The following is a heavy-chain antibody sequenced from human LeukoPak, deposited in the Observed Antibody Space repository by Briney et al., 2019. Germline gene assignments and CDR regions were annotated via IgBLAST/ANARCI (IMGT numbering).Heavy chain of an antibody. J-gene: IGHJ4*02. CDR2: IYPGDSDT. CDR1: GYSFTSYW. V-gene: IGHV5-51*01. CDR3: ARPGYCSSTSCYTLDY. D-gene: IGHD2-2*02. Sequence: GESLKISCKGSGYSFTSYWIGWVRQMPGKGLEWMGIIYPGDSDTRYSPSFQGQVTISADKSISTAYLQRSSLKASDTAMYYCARPGYCSSTSCYTLDYWGQGTLVTVSS.